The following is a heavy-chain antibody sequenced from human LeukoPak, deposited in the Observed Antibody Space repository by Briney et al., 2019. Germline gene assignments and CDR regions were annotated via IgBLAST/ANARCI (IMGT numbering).Heavy chain of an antibody. CDR1: GYTFTGYY. V-gene: IGHV1-46*01. J-gene: IGHJ4*02. CDR2: INPSGGST. CDR3: ARERATRGLRFFDY. Sequence: ASVKVSCKASGYTFTGYYMHWVRQAPGQGLEWMGRINPSGGSTSYAQKFQGRVTMTRDTSTNTVYMELSSLRSEDTAVYYCARERATRGLRFFDYWGQGTLVTVSS. D-gene: IGHD5-12*01.